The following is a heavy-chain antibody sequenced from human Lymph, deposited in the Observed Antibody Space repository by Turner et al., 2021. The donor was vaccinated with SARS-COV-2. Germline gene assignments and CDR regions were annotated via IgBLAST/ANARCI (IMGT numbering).Heavy chain of an antibody. CDR1: GGSISSYY. CDR2: IYYSGST. CDR3: ARGFDY. J-gene: IGHJ4*02. Sequence: QVQLQESGPGLVKPSETLSLTCTVSGGSISSYYWSWIRQPPGKGLEWIGYIYYSGSTNYNPSLKSRVTISVDTSKNQFSLKLTSVTAADTAVYYRARGFDYWGQGTLVTVSP. V-gene: IGHV4-59*01.